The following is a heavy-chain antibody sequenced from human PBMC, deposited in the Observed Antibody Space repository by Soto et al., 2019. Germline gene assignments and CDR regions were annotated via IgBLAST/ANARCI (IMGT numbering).Heavy chain of an antibody. J-gene: IGHJ5*02. D-gene: IGHD3-22*01. CDR3: ARTSYDSSGTAADP. V-gene: IGHV4-31*03. Sequence: PSETLSLTCTVSGGSISSGNNYWSWIRQHPGKGLEWIGYIYYSGSTYYNPSLKSRVTISVDTSKNQFSLKLSSVTAADTAVYYCARTSYDSSGTAADPWGQGTLVTVPQ. CDR2: IYYSGST. CDR1: GGSISSGNNY.